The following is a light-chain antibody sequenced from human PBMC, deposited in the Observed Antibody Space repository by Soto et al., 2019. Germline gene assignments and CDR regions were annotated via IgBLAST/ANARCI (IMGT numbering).Light chain of an antibody. J-gene: IGLJ3*02. CDR1: SSDVGGYNF. CDR3: SSFTSRSTVV. CDR2: EVR. Sequence: QSALTQPASVSGSPGQSITISCTGTSSDVGGYNFVSWYQQYPGKAPKVMIYEVRNRPSGVSNRFSGSRSGNTASLTISGLQAEDEADYYCSSFTSRSTVVFGGGTKVTVL. V-gene: IGLV2-14*01.